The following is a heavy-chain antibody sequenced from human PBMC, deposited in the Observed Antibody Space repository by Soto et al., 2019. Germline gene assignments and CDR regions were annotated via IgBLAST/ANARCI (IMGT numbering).Heavy chain of an antibody. D-gene: IGHD4-17*01. CDR1: GFTFSSYS. V-gene: IGHV3-48*02. Sequence: EVQLVESGGGLVQPGGSLRLSCAASGFTFSSYSMNWVRQTPGKGLEWVSYISSSSSTIYYADSVKGRFSISRDNAKSSLYLQMNSLRDEDTAVYYCVKDGAYGGNFPDAFDIWGQGTMVTVSS. J-gene: IGHJ3*02. CDR2: ISSSSSTI. CDR3: VKDGAYGGNFPDAFDI.